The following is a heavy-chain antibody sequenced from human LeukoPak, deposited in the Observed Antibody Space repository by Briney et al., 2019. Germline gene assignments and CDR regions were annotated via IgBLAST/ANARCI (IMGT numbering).Heavy chain of an antibody. CDR2: ISAYNGNT. CDR3: ARGPPLRYFDWLTV. D-gene: IGHD3-9*01. Sequence: ASVKVSCKASGYTFTSYGISWVRQAPGQGLEWMGWISAYNGNTNYVQKLQGRVTMTTDTSTSTAYMELRSLRSEDTAVYYCARGPPLRYFDWLTVWGQGTLVTVSS. V-gene: IGHV1-18*01. CDR1: GYTFTSYG. J-gene: IGHJ4*02.